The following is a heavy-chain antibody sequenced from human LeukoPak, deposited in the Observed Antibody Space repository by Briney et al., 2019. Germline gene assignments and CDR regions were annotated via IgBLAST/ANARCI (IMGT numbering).Heavy chain of an antibody. V-gene: IGHV3-21*01. CDR2: ISSSSSYI. J-gene: IGHJ4*02. D-gene: IGHD3-16*01. Sequence: GGSLRLSCAASGFTFSSYSMNWVRQAPGKGLEWVSSISSSSSYIYYADSVKGRFTISRDNAKNSLYLQMNSLRAEDTAVYYCARVTYYDYVWGSSLGYWGQGTLVTVSS. CDR1: GFTFSSYS. CDR3: ARVTYYDYVWGSSLGY.